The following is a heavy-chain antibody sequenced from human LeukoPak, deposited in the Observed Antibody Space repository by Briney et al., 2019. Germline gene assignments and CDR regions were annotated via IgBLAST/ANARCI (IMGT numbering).Heavy chain of an antibody. CDR3: AREGYYGSGSYYISDY. D-gene: IGHD3-10*01. J-gene: IGHJ4*02. V-gene: IGHV3-20*04. Sequence: GGSLRLSCAASGFTFDDYGMSWVRHAPGKGLEWVSGINWNGGSTGYADSVKGRFTISRDNAKNSLYLQMNSLRAEDTAVYYCAREGYYGSGSYYISDYWGQGTLVTVSS. CDR1: GFTFDDYG. CDR2: INWNGGST.